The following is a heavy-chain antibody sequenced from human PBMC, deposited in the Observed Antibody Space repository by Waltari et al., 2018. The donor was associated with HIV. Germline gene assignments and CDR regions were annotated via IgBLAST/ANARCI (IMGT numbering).Heavy chain of an antibody. J-gene: IGHJ4*02. CDR1: GFTFNNYW. CDR3: AREALYDSSGYYFDY. D-gene: IGHD3-22*01. CDR2: IKQEESEK. Sequence: EVQLVASGGGLVHPGGSLRLSCAASGFTFNNYWMTWVGQAPGKGLEWVAKIKQEESEKYYVDSVKGRFTISRDNAKNSLFLQMNSLRAEDTAVYYCAREALYDSSGYYFDYWGQGTLVTVSS. V-gene: IGHV3-7*01.